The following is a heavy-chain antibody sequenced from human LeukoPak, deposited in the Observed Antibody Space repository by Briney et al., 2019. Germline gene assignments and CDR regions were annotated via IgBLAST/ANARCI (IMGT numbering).Heavy chain of an antibody. CDR2: IYTSGSP. CDR3: ARVSSSWYQDWYFDR. Sequence: SETLSLTCNVSGGSISSGSYYWSWIRQPAGKGLEWIGRIYTSGSPNYNPSLKSRVTMSVDTSKNQFSLKLTSVTAADTAVYYCARVSSSWYQDWYFDRWGRGTLVTVSS. J-gene: IGHJ2*01. CDR1: GGSISSGSYY. V-gene: IGHV4-61*02. D-gene: IGHD6-13*01.